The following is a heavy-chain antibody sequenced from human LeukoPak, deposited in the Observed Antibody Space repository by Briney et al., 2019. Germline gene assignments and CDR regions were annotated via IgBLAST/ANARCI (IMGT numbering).Heavy chain of an antibody. D-gene: IGHD4-17*01. CDR1: GFTFKNYV. V-gene: IGHV3-23*01. Sequence: GGSLRLSCAASGFTFKNYVMGWVRQAPGKGLEWVASITGSGDRTYIEDSVKGRFTISRDNSKNTLFLHVNSLRAEDTAIYYCAKDRTDDYGYGAFDMWGQGTTVTVSS. J-gene: IGHJ3*02. CDR3: AKDRTDDYGYGAFDM. CDR2: ITGSGDRT.